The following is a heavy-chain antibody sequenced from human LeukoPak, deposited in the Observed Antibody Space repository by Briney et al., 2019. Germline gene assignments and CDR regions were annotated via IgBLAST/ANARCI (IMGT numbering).Heavy chain of an antibody. J-gene: IGHJ4*02. CDR3: AKTIPNSGSVIDY. Sequence: GGSLRLSCAASGFTLSNYAMSWVRQAPGKGLEWVSTVSASGGSAYYADSVKGRFTFSRDNSKNTLYLQMNSLRADDTAVYYCAKTIPNSGSVIDYWGQGTLVTVSS. CDR2: VSASGGSA. V-gene: IGHV3-23*01. CDR1: GFTLSNYA. D-gene: IGHD5-12*01.